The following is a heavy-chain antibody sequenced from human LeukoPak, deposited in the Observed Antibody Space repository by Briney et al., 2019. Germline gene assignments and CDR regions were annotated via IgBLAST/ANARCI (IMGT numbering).Heavy chain of an antibody. CDR2: IKADGSDQ. V-gene: IGHV3-30*18. Sequence: GRSLRLSCAASGFTFNNYGMHWVRQAPGKGLEWAAFIKADGSDQYYADSVRGRFSISRDNSKDTLFLQMNSLRAEDTAVYYCAKGLGKAGAPNTWYFDLWGRGTLVTVSS. CDR3: AKGLGKAGAPNTWYFDL. CDR1: GFTFNNYG. J-gene: IGHJ2*01. D-gene: IGHD6-13*01.